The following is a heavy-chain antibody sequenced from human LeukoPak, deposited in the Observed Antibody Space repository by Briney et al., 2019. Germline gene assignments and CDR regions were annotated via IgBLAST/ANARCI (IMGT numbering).Heavy chain of an antibody. CDR2: IKDDGSEK. V-gene: IGHV3-7*01. CDR3: ASYCSSSRCHGRDNYGMDV. CDR1: AFTFTNSW. D-gene: IGHD2-2*01. Sequence: GGSLRLSCAASAFTFTNSWMTWVRQAPGKGLEWVASIKDDGSEKHYVDSVKGRFIISRDNAQKSLYLQMSSLRGEDTAVYYCASYCSSSRCHGRDNYGMDVWGQGTTVTVSS. J-gene: IGHJ6*02.